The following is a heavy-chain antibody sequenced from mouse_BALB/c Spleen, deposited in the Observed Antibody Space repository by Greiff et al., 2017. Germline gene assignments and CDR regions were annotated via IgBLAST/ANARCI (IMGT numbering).Heavy chain of an antibody. CDR2: ISDGGSYT. D-gene: IGHD1-1*01. V-gene: IGHV5-4*02. CDR1: GFTFSDYY. J-gene: IGHJ4*01. Sequence: EVQLQQSGGGLVKPGGSLKLSCAASGFTFSDYYMYWVRQTPEKRLEWVATISDGGSYTYYPDSVKGRFTISRDNAKNNLYLQMSSLKSEDTAMYYCARGVVDYYAMDYWGQGTSVTVSS. CDR3: ARGVVDYYAMDY.